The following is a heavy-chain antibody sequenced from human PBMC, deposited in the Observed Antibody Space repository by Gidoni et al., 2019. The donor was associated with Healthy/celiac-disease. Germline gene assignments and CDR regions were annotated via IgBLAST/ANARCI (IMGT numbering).Heavy chain of an antibody. CDR2: ISYDGSNK. D-gene: IGHD4-17*01. CDR1: GFTFSSYA. V-gene: IGHV3-30-3*01. Sequence: QVQLVESGGGVVQPGRSLRLSCAASGFTFSSYAMHWVRQAPGKGLEWVAVISYDGSNKYYADSVKGRFTIARDNSKNTLYLQMNSLRAEDTAVYYCARTVTRDYWGQGTLVTVSS. J-gene: IGHJ4*02. CDR3: ARTVTRDY.